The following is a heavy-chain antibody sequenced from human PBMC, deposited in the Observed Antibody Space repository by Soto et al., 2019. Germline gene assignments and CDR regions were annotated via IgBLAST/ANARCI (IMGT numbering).Heavy chain of an antibody. Sequence: GESLKISCKGSGYSFTTYWIGWVRQMPGKGLEWMGIINPRDSDTRYSPSFQGQVTISADKSINTAYLQWSSLKASDTAMYYCARPGASSTDVWGQGTMVTVSS. V-gene: IGHV5-51*01. J-gene: IGHJ6*02. CDR1: GYSFTTYW. CDR3: ARPGASSTDV. CDR2: INPRDSDT. D-gene: IGHD6-6*01.